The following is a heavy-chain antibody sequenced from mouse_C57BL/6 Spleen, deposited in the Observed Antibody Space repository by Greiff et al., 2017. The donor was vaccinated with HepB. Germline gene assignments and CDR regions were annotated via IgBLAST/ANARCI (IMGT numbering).Heavy chain of an antibody. J-gene: IGHJ2*01. D-gene: IGHD2-3*01. CDR1: GFTFSSYG. Sequence: EVQLQESGGDLVKPGGSLKLSCAASGFTFSSYGMSWVRQTPDKRLEWVATISSGGSYTYYPDSVKGRFTISRDNAKNTLYLQMSSLKSEDTAMYYCARHGDGYYKNYFDYWGQGTTLTVSS. CDR2: ISSGGSYT. V-gene: IGHV5-6*01. CDR3: ARHGDGYYKNYFDY.